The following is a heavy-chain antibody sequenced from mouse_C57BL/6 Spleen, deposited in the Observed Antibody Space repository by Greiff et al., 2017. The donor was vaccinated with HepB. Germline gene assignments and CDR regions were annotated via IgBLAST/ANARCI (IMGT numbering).Heavy chain of an antibody. J-gene: IGHJ4*01. CDR2: ISDGGSYT. CDR1: GFTFSSYA. CDR3: ARDHYYGSMDY. Sequence: EVKLVESGGGLVKPGGSLKLSCAASGFTFSSYAMSWVRQTPERRLEWVATISDGGSYTYYPDNVKGRFTISRDNAKNNLYLQMSHLKSEDTAMYYCARDHYYGSMDYWGQGTSVTVSS. V-gene: IGHV5-4*01. D-gene: IGHD1-1*01.